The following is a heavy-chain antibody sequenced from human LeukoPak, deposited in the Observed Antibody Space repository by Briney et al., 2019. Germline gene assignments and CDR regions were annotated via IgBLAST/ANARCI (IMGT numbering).Heavy chain of an antibody. D-gene: IGHD6-19*01. V-gene: IGHV4-31*03. CDR3: ARRGSSGWYQDNWFDP. Sequence: SQTLSLTCTVSGGSISSGGYYWSWIRQHPGTGLEWIGYIYYSGSTYYNPSLKSRVTISVDTSKNQFSLKLSSVTAADTAVYYCARRGSSGWYQDNWFDPWGQGTLVTVSS. CDR1: GGSISSGGYY. CDR2: IYYSGST. J-gene: IGHJ5*02.